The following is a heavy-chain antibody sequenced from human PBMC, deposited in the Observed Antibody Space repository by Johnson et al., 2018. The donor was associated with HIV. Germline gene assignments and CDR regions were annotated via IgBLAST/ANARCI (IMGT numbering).Heavy chain of an antibody. D-gene: IGHD3-22*01. J-gene: IGHJ3*02. CDR2: VYSGGST. Sequence: VQLVESGGGVVQPGRSLRLSCAASGFTVSSNYMSWVRQAPGKGLESVSVVYSGGSTYYADSVKGRFTISRDNSKNTLFLQMNSLRAEDTAVYYCARALYYYDRGDAFDIWGQGTMVTVSS. CDR1: GFTVSSNY. V-gene: IGHV3-66*01. CDR3: ARALYYYDRGDAFDI.